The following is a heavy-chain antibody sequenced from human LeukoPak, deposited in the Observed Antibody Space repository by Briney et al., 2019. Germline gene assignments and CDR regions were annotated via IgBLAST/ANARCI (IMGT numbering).Heavy chain of an antibody. CDR3: ARDWLAGNPYHAFDL. CDR2: IKEDGSEE. V-gene: IGHV3-7*01. Sequence: GGSLRLSCAASGFTFSSYWMTWVRQAPGKGLECVANIKEDGSEEYYVDSVRGRFSISRDNAKNSLHLQMNSLRAEDTAVYYCARDWLAGNPYHAFDLWGKGTMVTVSS. D-gene: IGHD3-22*01. CDR1: GFTFSSYW. J-gene: IGHJ3*01.